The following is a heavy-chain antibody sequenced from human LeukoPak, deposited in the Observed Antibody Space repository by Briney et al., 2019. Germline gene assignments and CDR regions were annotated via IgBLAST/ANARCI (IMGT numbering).Heavy chain of an antibody. D-gene: IGHD1-26*01. J-gene: IGHJ6*03. CDR3: ARDRRSTHYYYYYMDV. CDR1: GFTFSSYW. V-gene: IGHV3-7*01. Sequence: PGGSLRLSCAASGFTFSSYWMSWVRQAPGKGLEWVANIKQDGSEKYYVDSVKGRFTISRDNAKNSLYLQMNSLRAEDTAVYYCARDRRSTHYYYYYMDVWAKGPRSPSP. CDR2: IKQDGSEK.